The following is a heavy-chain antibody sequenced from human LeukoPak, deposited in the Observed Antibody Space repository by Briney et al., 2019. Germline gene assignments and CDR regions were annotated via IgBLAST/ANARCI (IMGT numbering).Heavy chain of an antibody. J-gene: IGHJ3*01. V-gene: IGHV4-61*02. CDR3: ARWDYFGSGRAFDV. D-gene: IGHD3-10*01. CDR1: GGSISSGSYY. CDR2: IYTSGST. Sequence: SQTLSLTCTVSGGSISSGSYYWSWIRQPAGKGLEYIGRIYTSGSTNYNPSLKSRVTISVDTSKNQFSLKLSSVTAADTAVYYCARWDYFGSGRAFDVWGQGTMVTVSS.